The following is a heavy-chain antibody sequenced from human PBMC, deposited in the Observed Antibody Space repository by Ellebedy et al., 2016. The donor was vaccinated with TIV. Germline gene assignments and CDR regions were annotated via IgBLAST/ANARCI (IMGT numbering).Heavy chain of an antibody. CDR2: INHSGST. J-gene: IGHJ4*02. D-gene: IGHD6-13*01. CDR3: ARLAAAGSYYFDY. CDR1: GGSFSGYY. V-gene: IGHV4-34*01. Sequence: SETLSLXXAVYGGSFSGYYWSWIRQPPGKGLEWIGEINHSGSTNYNPSLKSRVTISVDTSKNQFSLKLSSVTAADTAVYYCARLAAAGSYYFDYWGQGTLVTVSS.